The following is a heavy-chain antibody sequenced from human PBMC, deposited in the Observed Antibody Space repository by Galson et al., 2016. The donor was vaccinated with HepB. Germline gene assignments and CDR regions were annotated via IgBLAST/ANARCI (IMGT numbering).Heavy chain of an antibody. CDR1: GYTLTQLS. Sequence: SVKVSCKVSGYTLTQLSIHWVRQAAGKGLEWIGGFDPDDNDTIYAGKFQGRATMTVDTNTDTAYMELSGLRSEDTAVYYCATAFSFSAGVYFDNWGQGSLVTVSS. J-gene: IGHJ4*02. CDR3: ATAFSFSAGVYFDN. V-gene: IGHV1-24*01. D-gene: IGHD3-10*01. CDR2: FDPDDNDT.